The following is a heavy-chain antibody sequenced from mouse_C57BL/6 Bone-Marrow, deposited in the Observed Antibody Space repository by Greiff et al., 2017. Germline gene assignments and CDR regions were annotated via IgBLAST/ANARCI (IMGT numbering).Heavy chain of an antibody. V-gene: IGHV1-15*01. J-gene: IGHJ3*01. Sequence: VQLQQPGAELVRPGASVTLSCKASGYTFTDYEMHWVKQTPVHGLEWIGAIDPETGGTAYNQKFKGKAILTVDKSSSTAYMELRSLTSEDSAVYYWTRDYYGSRPWFWYWGQGTLVTVSA. CDR2: IDPETGGT. CDR3: TRDYYGSRPWFWY. CDR1: GYTFTDYE. D-gene: IGHD1-1*01.